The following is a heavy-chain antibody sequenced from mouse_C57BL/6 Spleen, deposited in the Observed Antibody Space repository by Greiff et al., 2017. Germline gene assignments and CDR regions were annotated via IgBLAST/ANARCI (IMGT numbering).Heavy chain of an antibody. J-gene: IGHJ2*01. V-gene: IGHV1-26*01. Sequence: EVQLQQSGPELVKPGASVKISCKASGYTFTDYYMNWVKQSHGKSLEWIGDINPNNGGTSYNQKFKGKATLTVDKSSSTAYMELRSLTSEDSAVYYCARRAYGYDGYFDYWGQGTTLTVSS. CDR1: GYTFTDYY. D-gene: IGHD2-2*01. CDR3: ARRAYGYDGYFDY. CDR2: INPNNGGT.